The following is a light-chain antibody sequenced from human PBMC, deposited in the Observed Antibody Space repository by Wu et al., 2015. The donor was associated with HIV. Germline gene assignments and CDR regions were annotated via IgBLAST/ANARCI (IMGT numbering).Light chain of an antibody. CDR2: AAS. CDR3: QQFYSTPYT. J-gene: IGKJ2*01. Sequence: DIQMTQSPSSLSASVGDRVSITCRASQGISNSLAWYQQKPGKAPKLLLYAASTLESGVPSRFSGRGSGTDFTLTISSLQPEDFATFYCQQFYSTPYTFGRGPSWRSN. V-gene: IGKV1-NL1*01. CDR1: QGISNS.